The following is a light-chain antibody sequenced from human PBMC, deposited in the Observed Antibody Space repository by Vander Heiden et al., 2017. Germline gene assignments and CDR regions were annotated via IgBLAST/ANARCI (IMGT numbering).Light chain of an antibody. V-gene: IGLV1-40*01. J-gene: IGLJ3*02. CDR3: QSYDSSLSGSRV. CDR2: GNS. CDR1: SSNIGAGYD. Sequence: QSVLTQPPSVSRAPGQRVTISCAVSSSNIGAGYDVHWYQQLPGTAPKMVIFGNSNRPSGVPDRFTGSKFGTSASLAITGLQAEDEADYYCQSYDSSLSGSRVFGGGTKLTVL.